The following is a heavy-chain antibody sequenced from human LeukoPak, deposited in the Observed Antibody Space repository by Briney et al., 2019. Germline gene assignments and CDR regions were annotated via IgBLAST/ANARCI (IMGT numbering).Heavy chain of an antibody. D-gene: IGHD6-13*01. CDR1: GFSLRTSGMC. CDR3: ARTPSGYSSSWYYFDY. J-gene: IGHJ4*02. Sequence: SGPALVKPTQTLTLTCTFSGFSLRTSGMCVSWIRQPPGKALEWLARIDWDDDKYYSTSLKTRLTISKDTSKNQVVLTMTNMDPVDTATYYCARTPSGYSSSWYYFDYWGQGTLVTVSS. V-gene: IGHV2-70*11. CDR2: IDWDDDK.